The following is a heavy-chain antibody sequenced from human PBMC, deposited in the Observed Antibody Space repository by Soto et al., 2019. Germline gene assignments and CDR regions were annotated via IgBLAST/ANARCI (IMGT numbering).Heavy chain of an antibody. Sequence: EVQLVESGGGLVQPGGSLRLSCAASGFTFSSYWMHWVRQAPGKGLVWVSRINSDGSRTSNADSVKGRFTISRDNAKNTFYLQMNSRRAEDTAVYYCARGMYGSGWYEDWFDPWGQGTLVTVSS. J-gene: IGHJ5*02. V-gene: IGHV3-74*01. CDR1: GFTFSSYW. D-gene: IGHD6-19*01. CDR3: ARGMYGSGWYEDWFDP. CDR2: INSDGSRT.